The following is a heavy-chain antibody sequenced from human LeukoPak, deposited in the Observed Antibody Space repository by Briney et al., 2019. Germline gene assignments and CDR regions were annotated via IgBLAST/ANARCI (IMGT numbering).Heavy chain of an antibody. V-gene: IGHV3-15*07. J-gene: IGHJ4*02. CDR2: IKTKTDGETT. CDR3: ITGGAAFGY. Sequence: PGGSHRLSCAASGFTFSNAGMNWVRQAPGKGLEWVARIKTKTDGETTYYAAPVRGRFTISRDDSKNTLYLQMNSLRTEDTAVYYCITGGAAFGYWGQGTLVSVSS. CDR1: GFTFSNAG. D-gene: IGHD6-13*01.